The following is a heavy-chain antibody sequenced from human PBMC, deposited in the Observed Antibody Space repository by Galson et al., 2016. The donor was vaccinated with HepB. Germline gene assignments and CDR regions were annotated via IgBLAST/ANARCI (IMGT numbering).Heavy chain of an antibody. CDR1: GFTFKTYA. CDR3: ARGGFLEWLFFPFDF. D-gene: IGHD3-3*01. Sequence: SLRLSCAASGFTFKTYAIHWVRQAPGKGLEWVSVISYDATSKYYAASVKGRFTISRDNSKNTVSLQMNSLRAEDTAVYYCARGGFLEWLFFPFDFWGQGTLVTVSP. J-gene: IGHJ4*02. V-gene: IGHV3-30*04. CDR2: ISYDATSK.